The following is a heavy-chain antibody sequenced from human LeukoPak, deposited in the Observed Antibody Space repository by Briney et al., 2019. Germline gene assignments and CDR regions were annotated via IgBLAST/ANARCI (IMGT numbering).Heavy chain of an antibody. V-gene: IGHV3-23*01. Sequence: GGSLRLSCAASGFTFSSYAMSWVRQAPGKGLEWVSAISGSGGSTWYADSVKGRFTISRDNPKNTLYLQMNSLRAEDTAVYYRAKGSLDVRPYYFNYWGQGTLVTVSS. D-gene: IGHD3-10*02. CDR2: ISGSGGST. J-gene: IGHJ4*02. CDR1: GFTFSSYA. CDR3: AKGSLDVRPYYFNY.